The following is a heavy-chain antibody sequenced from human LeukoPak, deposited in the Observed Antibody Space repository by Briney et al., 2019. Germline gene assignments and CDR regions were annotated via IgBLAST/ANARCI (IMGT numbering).Heavy chain of an antibody. Sequence: GGSLRLSCAASGFTFSSYGMHWVRQAPGKGLEWVAVIWYDGSNKYYADSVKGRFTISRDNSKNTLYLQMNSLRAEDTAVYYCARELGRGSWEGSTTAHSPGLPWFDYWGQGTLVTVSS. D-gene: IGHD6-13*01. V-gene: IGHV3-33*01. CDR1: GFTFSSYG. J-gene: IGHJ4*02. CDR3: ARELGRGSWEGSTTAHSPGLPWFDY. CDR2: IWYDGSNK.